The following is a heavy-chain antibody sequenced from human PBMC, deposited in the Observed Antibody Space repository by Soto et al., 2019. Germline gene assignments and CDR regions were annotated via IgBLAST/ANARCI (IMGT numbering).Heavy chain of an antibody. Sequence: PSETLSLTCTLSGGSIRSYYWSWIRQPPGKGLEWIGYILYSGTTNYNPSLKSRVTMSVDTSKNQFSLKLNSVTAADTAVYYCARERPEYYIDQWGHGILVTVSS. D-gene: IGHD1-1*01. CDR3: ARERPEYYIDQ. CDR1: GGSIRSYY. J-gene: IGHJ4*01. CDR2: ILYSGTT. V-gene: IGHV4-59*01.